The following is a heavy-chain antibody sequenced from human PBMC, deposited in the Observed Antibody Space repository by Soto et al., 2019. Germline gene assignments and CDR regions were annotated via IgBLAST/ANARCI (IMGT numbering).Heavy chain of an antibody. CDR3: ARDQVGGMTGFDY. V-gene: IGHV4-61*01. D-gene: IGHD1-26*01. Sequence: SETLSLTCTVSGGPVSSGSYYWSWIRQPPGKGLEWIGYIHYSGSTKYNPSLKSRVTISVDTSKNQFSLKLSSVTAADTAVYYCARDQVGGMTGFDYWGQGTLVTVSS. CDR1: GGPVSSGSYY. CDR2: IHYSGST. J-gene: IGHJ4*02.